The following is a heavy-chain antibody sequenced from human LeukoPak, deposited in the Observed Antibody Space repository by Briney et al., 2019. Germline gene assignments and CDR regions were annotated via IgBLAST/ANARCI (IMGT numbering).Heavy chain of an antibody. J-gene: IGHJ4*02. V-gene: IGHV1-69*05. Sequence: SVKVSCKASGGAFSSYAISWVRQAPGQGLEWMGRIIPIFGTANYAQKFQGRVTITTDESTSTAYMELSSLRSEDTAVYYCARAPISDSSGYLFYWGQGTLVTVSS. D-gene: IGHD3-22*01. CDR3: ARAPISDSSGYLFY. CDR2: IIPIFGTA. CDR1: GGAFSSYA.